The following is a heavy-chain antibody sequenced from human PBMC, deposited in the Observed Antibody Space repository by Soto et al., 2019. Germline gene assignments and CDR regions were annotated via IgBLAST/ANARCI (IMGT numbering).Heavy chain of an antibody. CDR3: ARSLHYSHGSNCALFDF. V-gene: IGHV4-61*01. CDR2: FYYTGST. CDR1: GGSVSSGNYY. J-gene: IGHJ4*02. Sequence: PSETLSLTCTVSGGSVSSGNYYWSWIRQPPGKGLEWIGYFYYTGSTNYNPSLKSRVTISIDASKNQFSLRLSSVTAADTAVYYCARSLHYSHGSNCALFDFWGRGTLDTVSS. D-gene: IGHD3-22*01.